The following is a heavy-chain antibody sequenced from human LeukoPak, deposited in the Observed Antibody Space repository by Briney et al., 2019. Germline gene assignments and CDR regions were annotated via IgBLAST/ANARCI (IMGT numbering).Heavy chain of an antibody. CDR3: ARSDYSGYFDY. J-gene: IGHJ4*02. Sequence: SETLSLTCTVSGGSVNNNAYYWGWVRQPPGKGLEYIGNVYYSGITYYNPSLQSRVTISVDTSNNQFSLKLSSVTAADTAVYYWARSDYSGYFDYWGQGTLVSVSS. CDR2: VYYSGIT. V-gene: IGHV4-39*01. CDR1: GGSVNNNAYY. D-gene: IGHD4-11*01.